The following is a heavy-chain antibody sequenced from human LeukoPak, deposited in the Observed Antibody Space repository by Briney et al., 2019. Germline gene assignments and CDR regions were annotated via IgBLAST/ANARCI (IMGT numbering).Heavy chain of an antibody. CDR2: VYYSGST. CDR3: ARHRGGSSPSVFDS. CDR1: GGSVSSSSYY. V-gene: IGHV4-39*01. Sequence: SETLSLTCTVSGGSVSSSSYYWGWIRQPPGKGLEWIGSVYYSGSTYYNPSLKSRVTISVDTSKNQFSLKMSSVTAADTTLFYCARHRGGSSPSVFDSWGQGTLVTLSS. D-gene: IGHD2-15*01. J-gene: IGHJ4*02.